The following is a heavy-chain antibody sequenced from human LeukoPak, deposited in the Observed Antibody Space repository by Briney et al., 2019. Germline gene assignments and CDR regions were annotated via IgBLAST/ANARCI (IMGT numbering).Heavy chain of an antibody. D-gene: IGHD2-2*01. Sequence: GGSLRLSCAASGFTFSSYSMNWARQAPGKGLEWVSSISSSSSYIYYADSVKGRFTISRDNAKNSLYLQMNSLRAEDTAVYYCARLGCSSASCYDYWGQGTLVTVSS. CDR2: ISSSSSYI. CDR1: GFTFSSYS. J-gene: IGHJ4*02. CDR3: ARLGCSSASCYDY. V-gene: IGHV3-21*01.